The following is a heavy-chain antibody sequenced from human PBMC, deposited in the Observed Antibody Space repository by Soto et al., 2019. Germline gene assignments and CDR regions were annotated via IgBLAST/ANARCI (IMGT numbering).Heavy chain of an antibody. CDR2: ISYDGSNK. CDR1: GFTFSSYG. D-gene: IGHD4-17*01. V-gene: IGHV3-30*18. CDR3: AKGEGLDYLFDY. J-gene: IGHJ4*02. Sequence: GGSLRLSCAASGFTFSSYGMHWVRQAPGKGLEWVAVISYDGSNKYYADSVKGRFTISRDNSKNTLYLQMNSLRAEDTAVYYCAKGEGLDYLFDYWGQGTLVTVSS.